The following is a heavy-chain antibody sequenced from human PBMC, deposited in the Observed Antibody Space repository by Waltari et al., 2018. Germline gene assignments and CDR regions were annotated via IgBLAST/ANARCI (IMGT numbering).Heavy chain of an antibody. Sequence: QVQLVQSGAEVKKPGASVKVSCKASGYPFTSYAMHWVRQAPGQRLEWMGWINAGNGNTKDSQKCQGRVTITRDTSASTAYMELSSLRSEDTAVYYCARGVVAVAGTRYYFDYWGQGTLVTVSS. D-gene: IGHD6-19*01. CDR1: GYPFTSYA. CDR2: INAGNGNT. CDR3: ARGVVAVAGTRYYFDY. V-gene: IGHV1-3*01. J-gene: IGHJ4*02.